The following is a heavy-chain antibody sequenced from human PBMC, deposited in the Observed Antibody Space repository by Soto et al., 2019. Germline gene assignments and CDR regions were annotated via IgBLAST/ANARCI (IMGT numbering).Heavy chain of an antibody. D-gene: IGHD6-19*01. V-gene: IGHV3-74*01. CDR3: ARDQTVAGPTTFDY. CDR2: IDIAGDTT. CDR1: GFTFSSYW. Sequence: PGGSLRLSCAASGFTFSSYWMHWVRQTPGKGLVWVSRIDIAGDTTTYADSVKGRFTISRDNAKNTLYLQMNSLRAEDTAVYYCARDQTVAGPTTFDYCGQGTLLTVSS. J-gene: IGHJ4*02.